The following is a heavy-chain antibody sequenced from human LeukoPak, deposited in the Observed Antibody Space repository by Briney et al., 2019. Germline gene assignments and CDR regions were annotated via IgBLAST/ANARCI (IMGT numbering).Heavy chain of an antibody. CDR2: IDPEDGET. Sequence: ASVKVSCMVSGWILTELSMHWLRQAPGKGLEWMGGIDPEDGETIYAQKFQGRVTMTEDSSTDTAKMELSSMRSEDTTADHCATDLMVYAQTWFDPWGQGTLVTVSS. V-gene: IGHV1-24*01. CDR1: GWILTELS. CDR3: ATDLMVYAQTWFDP. J-gene: IGHJ5*02. D-gene: IGHD2-8*01.